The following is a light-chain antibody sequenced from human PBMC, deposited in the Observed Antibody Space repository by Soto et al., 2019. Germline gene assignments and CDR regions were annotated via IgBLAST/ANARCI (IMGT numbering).Light chain of an antibody. V-gene: IGKV3-20*01. Sequence: EIVLTQSPGTLSLSPGERATLSCRARQSVSSSYLAWYQQKPGQAPRLRIYGASSRATGIPDRFSGSGSGTDFTLTISRLEPEDFAVYYCHQYGSSPLTFGGGTKVEIK. CDR2: GAS. CDR3: HQYGSSPLT. J-gene: IGKJ4*01. CDR1: QSVSSSY.